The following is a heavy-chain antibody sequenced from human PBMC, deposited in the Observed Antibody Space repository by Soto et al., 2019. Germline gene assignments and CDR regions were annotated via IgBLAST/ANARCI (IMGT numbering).Heavy chain of an antibody. CDR1: GGSFSGYY. D-gene: IGHD3-3*01. CDR2: INHSGST. Sequence: PSETLSLTCAVYGGSFSGYYWSWIRQPPGKGLEWIGEINHSGSTNYNPSLKSRVTISVDTSKNQFSLKLSSVTAADTAVYYCARGLDDFWSGYRYFDYWGQGTLVTVSS. V-gene: IGHV4-34*01. J-gene: IGHJ4*02. CDR3: ARGLDDFWSGYRYFDY.